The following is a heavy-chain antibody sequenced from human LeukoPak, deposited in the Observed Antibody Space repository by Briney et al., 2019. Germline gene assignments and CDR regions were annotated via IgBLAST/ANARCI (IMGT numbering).Heavy chain of an antibody. D-gene: IGHD2-21*01. Sequence: GGSLRLSCAASGFTFSSYGMSSVRDAPGGGLEWVSAISGSGGSTYYTHSVRGRFTSSRDNSKNTLYLQRHSLGAEDTAVYYSATTRGLWWFDPWGQGTLVTVSS. CDR2: ISGSGGST. V-gene: IGHV3-23*01. CDR3: ATTRGLWWFDP. CDR1: GFTFSSYG. J-gene: IGHJ5*02.